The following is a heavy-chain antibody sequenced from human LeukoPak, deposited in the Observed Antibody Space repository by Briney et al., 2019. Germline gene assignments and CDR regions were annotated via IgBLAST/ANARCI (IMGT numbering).Heavy chain of an antibody. J-gene: IGHJ6*03. Sequence: SGGSLRLSCAASGFTFDDYGMSWVRQAPGKGLEWVSGINWNGGSTGYADSVKGRFTISRDNAKNSLYLQMNSLRAEDTAVYYCARERQDIAAAGRNMDVWGKGTTVTVSS. V-gene: IGHV3-20*04. CDR2: INWNGGST. CDR3: ARERQDIAAAGRNMDV. CDR1: GFTFDDYG. D-gene: IGHD6-13*01.